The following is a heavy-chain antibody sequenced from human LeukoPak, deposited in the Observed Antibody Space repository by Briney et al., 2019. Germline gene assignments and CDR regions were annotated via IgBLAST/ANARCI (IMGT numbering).Heavy chain of an antibody. J-gene: IGHJ5*02. CDR3: ARYPNYSGSGSYA. D-gene: IGHD3-10*01. CDR2: MNPNSGNT. V-gene: IGHV1-8*01. Sequence: ASVKVSCKASGYTFTSYDINWVRQATGQGLEWMGWMNPNSGNTGYAQKFQGRGTMTRNTSISTAYMELSSLRSEDTAVYYCARYPNYSGSGSYAWGQGTLVTVSS. CDR1: GYTFTSYD.